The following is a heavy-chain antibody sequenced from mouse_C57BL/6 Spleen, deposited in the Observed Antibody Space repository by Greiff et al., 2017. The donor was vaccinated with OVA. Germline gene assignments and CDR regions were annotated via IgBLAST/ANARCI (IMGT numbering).Heavy chain of an antibody. CDR2: IDPETGGT. CDR1: GYTFTDYE. Sequence: VKLQESGAELVRPGASVTLSCKASGYTFTDYEMHWVKQTPVHGLEWIGAIDPETGGTAYNQKFKGKAILTADKSSSTAYMELRSLTSEDSAVYYCTSLNGDYAMDYWGQGTSVTVSS. V-gene: IGHV1-15*01. J-gene: IGHJ4*01. CDR3: TSLNGDYAMDY.